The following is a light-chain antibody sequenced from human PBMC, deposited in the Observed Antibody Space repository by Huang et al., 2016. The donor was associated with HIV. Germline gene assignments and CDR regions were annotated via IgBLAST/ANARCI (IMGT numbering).Light chain of an antibody. J-gene: IGKJ2*01. CDR2: AGS. Sequence: QDISNSLAWYQQRPGEHPRLLLFAGSRLESGVPSRFSGSRSGTDFTFTISSLQPEDFASYYCQQYYTKPFTFGQGTKLEIK. V-gene: IGKV1-NL1*01. CDR3: QQYYTKPFT. CDR1: QDISNS.